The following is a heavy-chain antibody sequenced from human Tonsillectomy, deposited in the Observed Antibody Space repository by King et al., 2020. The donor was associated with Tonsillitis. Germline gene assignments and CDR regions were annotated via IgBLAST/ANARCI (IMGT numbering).Heavy chain of an antibody. CDR1: GASINRYS. CDR3: ARDDYESDPFDV. D-gene: IGHD4/OR15-4a*01. J-gene: IGHJ3*01. CDR2: IYTNGNV. V-gene: IGHV4-4*07. Sequence: QLQESGPGLVTPSETLSLTCVVSGASINRYSWSWIRQPAGKGLEWIGRIYTNGNVNYNPSLKSRVSMSVDTSKNELSLNVNSVTAADTAVYCCARDDYESDPFDVWGQGTMVTVSS.